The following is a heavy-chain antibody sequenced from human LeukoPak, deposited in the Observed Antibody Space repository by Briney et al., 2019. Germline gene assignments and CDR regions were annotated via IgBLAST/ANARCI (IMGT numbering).Heavy chain of an antibody. J-gene: IGHJ1*01. D-gene: IGHD2-15*01. V-gene: IGHV3-74*01. CDR3: AKAQVRIFQH. CDR2: IHTDGSRA. Sequence: GGSLRLSCAASGFSFSTYWMHWVRHAPGKGLVWVSRIHTDGSRASYADSVKGRFTISRDNAKNTLYLQMNSLRTEDTALYYCAKAQVRIFQHWGQGTLVTVSS. CDR1: GFSFSTYW.